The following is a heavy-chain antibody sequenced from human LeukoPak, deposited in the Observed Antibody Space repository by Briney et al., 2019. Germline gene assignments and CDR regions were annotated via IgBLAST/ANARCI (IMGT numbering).Heavy chain of an antibody. CDR1: GFTFSSYG. CDR3: ARPAGYDFAFDI. Sequence: GGSLRLSCAASGFTFSSYGMHWVRQAPGKGLVGVAFIRYDGSNKYYADSVKGRFTISRDNSKNTLYLQMNSLRAEDTAVYYCARPAGYDFAFDIWGQGTMVTVSS. CDR2: IRYDGSNK. J-gene: IGHJ3*02. V-gene: IGHV3-30*02. D-gene: IGHD5-12*01.